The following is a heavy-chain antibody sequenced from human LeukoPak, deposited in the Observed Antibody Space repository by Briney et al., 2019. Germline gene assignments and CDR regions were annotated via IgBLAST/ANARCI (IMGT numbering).Heavy chain of an antibody. D-gene: IGHD3-10*01. CDR1: GFTVSSNY. V-gene: IGHV3-53*01. Sequence: GGPLRLSCAASGFTVSSNYMSWVRQAPGKGLEWVSVIYSGGSTYYADSVKGRFTISRDNSTNTLYLQMNSLRAEDTAVYFCARDPDYYGMDVWGQGTTVTVSS. J-gene: IGHJ6*02. CDR2: IYSGGST. CDR3: ARDPDYYGMDV.